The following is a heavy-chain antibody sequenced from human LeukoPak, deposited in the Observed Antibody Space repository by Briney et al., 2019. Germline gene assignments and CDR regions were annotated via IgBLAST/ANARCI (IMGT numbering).Heavy chain of an antibody. CDR1: GFTFSNAW. D-gene: IGHD1-26*01. V-gene: IGHV3-15*07. CDR2: IFSKSDGEKK. J-gene: IGHJ4*02. CDR3: TTDGSTTLSNTFDY. Sequence: GGSLRLSCAASGFTFSNAWMNWVRQAPGKELEWVGRIFSKSDGEKKEYSVPVKGRFTISRDDSKTTVYLQMNSLKTEDTAIYYCTTDGSTTLSNTFDYWGQGTLVTVSS.